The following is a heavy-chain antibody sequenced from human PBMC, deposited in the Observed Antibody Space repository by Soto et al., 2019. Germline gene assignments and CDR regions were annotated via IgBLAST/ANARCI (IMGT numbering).Heavy chain of an antibody. J-gene: IGHJ4*02. D-gene: IGHD6-6*01. CDR2: LTPSTGNT. Sequence: QVQLVQSGTEVKKPGASVKVSCKPSGYTFINYDINWVRQATGQGPEWMGFLTPSTGNTGYARRFQGRLTLTSDTSTGTAYMELRGLTDAETAVYYCVALARWGQGSLVAVSS. CDR3: VALAR. V-gene: IGHV1-8*01. CDR1: GYTFINYD.